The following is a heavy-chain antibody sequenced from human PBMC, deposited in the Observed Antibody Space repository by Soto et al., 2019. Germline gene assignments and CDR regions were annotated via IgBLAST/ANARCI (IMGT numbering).Heavy chain of an antibody. V-gene: IGHV3-21*01. CDR3: ARDLGVTAPGPSLDY. CDR1: GFAFRTYS. D-gene: IGHD2-8*01. CDR2: ISSTSTYI. Sequence: GGSLRLSCAASGFAFRTYSMNWVRQVPGKGLEWVSGISSTSTYIFYADSVKGRFTISRDNAKNSLYLQMNRLRAEDTAVYYCARDLGVTAPGPSLDYWGQGAQVTVSS. J-gene: IGHJ4*02.